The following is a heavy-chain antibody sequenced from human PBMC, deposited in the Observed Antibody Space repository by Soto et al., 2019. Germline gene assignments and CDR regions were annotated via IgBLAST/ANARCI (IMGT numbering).Heavy chain of an antibody. D-gene: IGHD2-15*01. CDR3: ARVRGYCSGGSCYSGADY. CDR2: ISSSSSTI. CDR1: GFTFSSYS. J-gene: IGHJ4*02. V-gene: IGHV3-48*02. Sequence: EVQLVESGGGLVQPGGSLRLSCAASGFTFSSYSMNWVRQAPGKGLEWVSYISSSSSTIYYADSVKGRFTISRDNAKNSLYRQMNSLRDEDTAVYYCARVRGYCSGGSCYSGADYWGQGTLVTVSS.